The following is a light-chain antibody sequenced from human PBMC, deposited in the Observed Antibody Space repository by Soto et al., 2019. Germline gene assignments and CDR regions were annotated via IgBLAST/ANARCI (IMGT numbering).Light chain of an antibody. CDR3: QPSYSTPT. CDR2: AAS. J-gene: IGKJ2*01. CDR1: QSISSY. V-gene: IGKV1-39*01. Sequence: DIQMTQSPSSLSASVGDRVTITCRASQSISSYLNWYQQKPGKAPKLLIYAASSLQSEVPSRFSGSGYRTDYTLTISSLQPKDFARYWRQPSYSTPTFGQGTKQEIK.